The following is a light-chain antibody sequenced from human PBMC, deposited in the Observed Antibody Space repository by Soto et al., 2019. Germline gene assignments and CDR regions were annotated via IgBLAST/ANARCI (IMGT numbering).Light chain of an antibody. CDR1: QSVSSN. Sequence: IVMTQSPATLSVSPGERATLSCRASQSVSSNLAWYQQKPGQTPKLLLYVAYTRATGIPSRFSGRGSGTEFTISISTLQSEGFAVYYCQQYNVWPLTCGGGTKVEF. CDR3: QQYNVWPLT. V-gene: IGKV3-15*01. J-gene: IGKJ4*01. CDR2: VAY.